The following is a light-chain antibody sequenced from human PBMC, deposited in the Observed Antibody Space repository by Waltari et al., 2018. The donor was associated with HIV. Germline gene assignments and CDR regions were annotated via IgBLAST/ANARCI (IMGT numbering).Light chain of an antibody. V-gene: IGKV1-39*01. CDR1: QTINNY. CDR3: QQSHSTPRT. J-gene: IGKJ2*01. Sequence: DIQMTQSPSSLSATVGDRVTITCRTSQTINNYLNWYQQKSGSAPKLLIFSASNLRSDVPSRFSGSGSGTTFMLTIDGLQPDDFATYYCQQSHSTPRTFGQETRLEVK. CDR2: SAS.